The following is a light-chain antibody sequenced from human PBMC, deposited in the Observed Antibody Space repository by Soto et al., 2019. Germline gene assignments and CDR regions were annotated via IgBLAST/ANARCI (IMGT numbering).Light chain of an antibody. J-gene: IGKJ2*01. Sequence: EIVLTQSPGTLSLSPGESATLSCRARQRVSSSYLAWYQQKPGQAPRLLIYGASSRATGIPERFSGSGSGTDFTLTISILEPEYVAVYYCQQYGSSPVYTFGQGTKLEIK. V-gene: IGKV3-20*01. CDR3: QQYGSSPVYT. CDR2: GAS. CDR1: QRVSSSY.